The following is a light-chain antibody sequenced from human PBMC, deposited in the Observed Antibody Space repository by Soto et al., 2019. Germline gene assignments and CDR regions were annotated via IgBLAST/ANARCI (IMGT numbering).Light chain of an antibody. CDR2: KAS. CDR1: QSISSW. J-gene: IGKJ1*01. Sequence: DIQMTQSPSTLSASVGDRVTITCRASQSISSWLAWYQQKPGKAPKLLIYKASSLESGVPSRFSGSGSGTEFTLTISSLQPDDFATYYCQQYNRYPGTFGQGTKVEIK. V-gene: IGKV1-5*03. CDR3: QQYNRYPGT.